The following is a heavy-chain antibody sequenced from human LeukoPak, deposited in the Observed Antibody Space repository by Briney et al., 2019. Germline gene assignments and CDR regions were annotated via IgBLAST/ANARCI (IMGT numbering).Heavy chain of an antibody. CDR2: ISDSGGST. D-gene: IGHD1-14*01. CDR3: ADRNVNRPIDY. Sequence: SGGSLRLSCAASGFTFSSSAMSWVRQAPGKGLEWVSGISDSGGSTYYADSVKGRFTISRDNSKNTLDLQMSSLRAEDTAVYYCADRNVNRPIDYWGQGTLVTVSS. CDR1: GFTFSSSA. V-gene: IGHV3-23*01. J-gene: IGHJ4*02.